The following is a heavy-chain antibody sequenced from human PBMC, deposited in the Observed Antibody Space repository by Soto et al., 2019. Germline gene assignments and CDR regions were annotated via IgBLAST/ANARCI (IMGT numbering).Heavy chain of an antibody. D-gene: IGHD2-21*01. J-gene: IGHJ3*01. CDR2: IKSKTDGGTI. Sequence: EVQLVESGGGLVEPGGSLRLACAASGFTFSHMWMSWVRQGPGKGPEWVGRIKSKTDGGTIDYAASGRGRFIISRHDSKEMVFLEMTSLKVEDTAVYYCTNSPVIVVIPTVGHYEAVDVSGQGTVVTV. CDR1: GFTFSHMW. CDR3: TNSPVIVVIPTVGHYEAVDV. V-gene: IGHV3-15*01.